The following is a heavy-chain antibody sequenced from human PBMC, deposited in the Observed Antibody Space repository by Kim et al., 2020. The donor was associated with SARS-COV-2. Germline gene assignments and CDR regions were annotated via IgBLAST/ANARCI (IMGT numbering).Heavy chain of an antibody. CDR3: ARGIAARPLDY. V-gene: IGHV4-39*01. J-gene: IGHJ4*02. Sequence: SETLSLTCTVSGGSISSSSYYWGWIRQPPGKGLEWIGSIYYSGSTYYNPSLKSRVTISVDTSKNQFSLKLSSVTAADTAVYYCARGIAARPLDYWGQGT. CDR2: IYYSGST. CDR1: GGSISSSSYY. D-gene: IGHD6-6*01.